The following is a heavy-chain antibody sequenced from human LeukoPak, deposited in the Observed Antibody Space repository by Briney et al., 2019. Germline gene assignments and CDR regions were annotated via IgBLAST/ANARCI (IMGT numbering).Heavy chain of an antibody. CDR1: GGSINSGGYY. J-gene: IGHJ5*02. D-gene: IGHD3-3*01. CDR3: ARGQTIFGAQLDP. CDR2: SYYSGST. Sequence: PSETLSLTCTVSGGSINSGGYYWSWIRQHPGKGLEWIGYSYYSGSTYYNPSLKSRVNISIETSKNQFSLKLSSVTAADTAVYYCARGQTIFGAQLDPWGQGILVTVPS. V-gene: IGHV4-31*03.